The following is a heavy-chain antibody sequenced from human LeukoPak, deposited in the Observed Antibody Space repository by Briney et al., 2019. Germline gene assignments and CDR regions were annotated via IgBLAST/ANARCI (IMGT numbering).Heavy chain of an antibody. CDR3: ARRQIAAAGNVFDY. CDR1: VYTLPDYY. CDR2: ISPNSGGT. J-gene: IGHJ4*02. Sequence: ASVKVSCKASVYTLPDYYMHWVRQAPGQGLECMGWISPNSGGTKYAQNFQGRVTRTRDTSVSTAYMELISLRCDDTAVYYCARRQIAAAGNVFDYWGQGTLVTVSS. V-gene: IGHV1-2*02. D-gene: IGHD6-13*01.